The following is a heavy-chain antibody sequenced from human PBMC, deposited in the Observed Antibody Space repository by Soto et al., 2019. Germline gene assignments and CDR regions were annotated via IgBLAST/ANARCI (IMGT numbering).Heavy chain of an antibody. CDR3: VFPATADFDY. J-gene: IGHJ4*02. V-gene: IGHV4-4*02. D-gene: IGHD6-13*01. Sequence: PSETLSLTCVVSGGSISSSNWWSWVRQPPGKGLEWIVEIYHSGTTNYSPSLKSRVIISADMSKNHFSLTLTSVTAADTAVYYCVFPATADFDYWGQGTLVTVSS. CDR1: GGSISSSNW. CDR2: IYHSGTT.